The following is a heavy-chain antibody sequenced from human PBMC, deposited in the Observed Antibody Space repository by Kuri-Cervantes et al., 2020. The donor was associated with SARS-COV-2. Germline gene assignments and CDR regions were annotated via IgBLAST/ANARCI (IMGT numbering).Heavy chain of an antibody. CDR1: GFTFSGHW. CDR2: INPDGSYT. CDR3: ASQLWETTGYFDY. D-gene: IGHD1-26*01. J-gene: IGHJ4*02. Sequence: GGSLRLSCAASGFTFSGHWIHWVRQAPGKGLVWVSRINPDGSYTNNADSVKGRFTLSRDNAKNLLFLQMNSLRAEDTAVYYCASQLWETTGYFDYWGQGTLVTVSS. V-gene: IGHV3-74*01.